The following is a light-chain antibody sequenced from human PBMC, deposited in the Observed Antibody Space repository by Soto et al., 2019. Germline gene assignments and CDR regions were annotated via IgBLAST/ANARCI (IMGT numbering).Light chain of an antibody. CDR1: SSDVGGYNY. CDR3: SSYTSSSILWV. J-gene: IGLJ3*02. Sequence: QSALTQPASVSGSPGQSITISCTGTSSDVGGYNYVSWYQQHPGKAPKLLIYEVSNRPSGVSNRFSGSKSGNTASLTISGLQAEDEADYFCSSYTSSSILWVFVGGTKLTVL. V-gene: IGLV2-14*01. CDR2: EVS.